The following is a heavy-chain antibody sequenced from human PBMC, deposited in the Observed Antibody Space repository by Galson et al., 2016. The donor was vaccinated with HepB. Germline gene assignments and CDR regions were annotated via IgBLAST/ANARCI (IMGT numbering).Heavy chain of an antibody. D-gene: IGHD1-20*01. CDR1: GFSVSSHY. J-gene: IGHJ6*03. Sequence: SLRLSCAASGFSVSSHYMTWVRQAPGKGLEWVSGISGGGGGTYYAGSVKGRFTISRDNSKNTLYLQMNSLRAEDTAVYNCAKGTDNWNQYYMDVWGKGTTVSVSS. V-gene: IGHV3-23*01. CDR2: ISGGGGGT. CDR3: AKGTDNWNQYYMDV.